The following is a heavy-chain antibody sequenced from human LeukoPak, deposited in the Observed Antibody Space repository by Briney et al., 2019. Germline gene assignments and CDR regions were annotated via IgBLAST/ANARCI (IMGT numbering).Heavy chain of an antibody. CDR2: ISSSSSYI. CDR3: ASDLLAGRGKKT. D-gene: IGHD6-19*01. J-gene: IGHJ5*02. V-gene: IGHV3-21*01. Sequence: GGSLRLSCAASGFTFSSYSMNWVRQAPGKGLEWVSSISSSSSYIYYADSVKGRFTISRDNAKNSLYLQMNSLRAEDTAVYYCASDLLAGRGKKTWGQGTLVTVSS. CDR1: GFTFSSYS.